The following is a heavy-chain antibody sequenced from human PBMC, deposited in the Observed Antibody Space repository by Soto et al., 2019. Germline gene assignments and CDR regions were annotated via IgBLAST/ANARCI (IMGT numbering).Heavy chain of an antibody. D-gene: IGHD3-16*01. CDR1: GGSISSGGYY. J-gene: IGHJ6*02. CDR3: ARDVVGTVGLRDYYYGMDV. V-gene: IGHV4-31*03. Sequence: QVQLQESGPGLVKPSQTLSLTCTVSGGSISSGGYYWSWIRQHPGKGLEWIGYIYYSGSTYYNPSLKSRVTISVDTSKNQFSLKLSSVTAADTAVYYCARDVVGTVGLRDYYYGMDVWGQGTTVTVSS. CDR2: IYYSGST.